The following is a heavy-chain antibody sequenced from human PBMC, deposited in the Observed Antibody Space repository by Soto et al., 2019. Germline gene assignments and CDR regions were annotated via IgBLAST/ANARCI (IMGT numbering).Heavy chain of an antibody. J-gene: IGHJ4*02. CDR2: ISSNGGST. CDR1: GFTFSSYA. Sequence: PGGSLRLSCSASGFTFSSYAMHWVRQAPGKGLEYVSAISSNGGSTYYADSVKGRFTISRDNSKNTLYLQMSSLRAEDTAVYYCVKDISHSAVAGTDPFDYWGQGTLVTVSS. D-gene: IGHD6-19*01. V-gene: IGHV3-64D*08. CDR3: VKDISHSAVAGTDPFDY.